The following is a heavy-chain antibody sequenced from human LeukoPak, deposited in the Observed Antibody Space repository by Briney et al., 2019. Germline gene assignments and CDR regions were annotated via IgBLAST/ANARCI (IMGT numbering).Heavy chain of an antibody. J-gene: IGHJ4*02. CDR1: GFTFRSYG. CDR3: ARDRTSAPGEWGWFDY. V-gene: IGHV3-33*01. D-gene: IGHD3-16*01. Sequence: GGSLRLSCVASGFTFRSYGMHWGRQAPGKGLEWVAVIWYDGSNKYYTDSVKGRITISRDNSKNTLYLQMNSLRAEDTAVYYCARDRTSAPGEWGWFDYWGQGTLVTVSS. CDR2: IWYDGSNK.